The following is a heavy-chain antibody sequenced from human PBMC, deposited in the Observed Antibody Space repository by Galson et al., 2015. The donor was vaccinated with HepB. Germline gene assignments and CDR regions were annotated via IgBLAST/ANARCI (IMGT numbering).Heavy chain of an antibody. J-gene: IGHJ4*02. CDR1: GLSGLSFSDYY. D-gene: IGHD2-8*01. CDR2: ISGSGDIK. V-gene: IGHV3-11*01. Sequence: SLRLSCAASGLSGLSFSDYYMCWIRQAPGKGLEWLSYISGSGDIKYYVDSVKGRFTISRDNAKNSLYLQMNNLRVEDTAVYYCLIGHYFDNWGQGTLVTVSS. CDR3: LIGHYFDN.